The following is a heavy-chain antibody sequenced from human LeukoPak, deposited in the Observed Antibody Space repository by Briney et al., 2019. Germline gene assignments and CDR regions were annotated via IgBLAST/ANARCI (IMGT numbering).Heavy chain of an antibody. J-gene: IGHJ4*02. CDR3: ARERDGRFFDY. D-gene: IGHD5-24*01. Sequence: GGSLRLSCAVSGLTFRSYWMSWVRQAPGKGLEWVANIDQDGSEKYFVDSVKGRFTISRDNAKNSLHLQMNTLRAEDTAVYYCARERDGRFFDYWGQGTLVTVSS. V-gene: IGHV3-7*01. CDR1: GLTFRSYW. CDR2: IDQDGSEK.